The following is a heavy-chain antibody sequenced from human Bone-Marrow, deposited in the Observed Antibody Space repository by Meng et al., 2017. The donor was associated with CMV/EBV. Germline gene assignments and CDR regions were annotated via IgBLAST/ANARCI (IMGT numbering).Heavy chain of an antibody. D-gene: IGHD1-26*01. CDR2: ISVYNGNT. CDR1: GYTFTSYG. V-gene: IGHV1-18*01. Sequence: ASVKVSCKASGYTFTSYGISWVRQAPGQGLEWMGWISVYNGNTNYAQKLQGRVTMTTDTSTSTAYMELRSLRSDDTAVYYCARDRFPGHSGSYSLGYWGQGMLVTVSS. J-gene: IGHJ4*02. CDR3: ARDRFPGHSGSYSLGY.